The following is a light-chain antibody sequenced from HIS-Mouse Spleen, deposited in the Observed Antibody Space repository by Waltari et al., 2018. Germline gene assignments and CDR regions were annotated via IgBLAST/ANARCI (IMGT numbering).Light chain of an antibody. Sequence: QSALTQPASVSGSPGQSITISCTGTSSDVGSYHLVSWYQQHPGKAPKLMIYEGSKRPSGVSNRVSGSKAGSTASLTIAGLQAEDEADYYCCSYAGSSTYVFGTGTKVTVL. CDR3: CSYAGSSTYV. J-gene: IGLJ1*01. CDR2: EGS. CDR1: SSDVGSYHL. V-gene: IGLV2-23*01.